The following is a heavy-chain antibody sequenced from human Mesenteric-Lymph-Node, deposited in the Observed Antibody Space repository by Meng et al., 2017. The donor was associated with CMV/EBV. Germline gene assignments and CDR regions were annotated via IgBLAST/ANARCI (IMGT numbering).Heavy chain of an antibody. D-gene: IGHD4/OR15-4a*01. V-gene: IGHV4-4*02. Sequence: VAGGSISGRYWWTWVRQPPETGLEWIGEISYGGATKYNPSLRSRLTTSMDKSNNQFSLILTSVTAADAAIYYCARERVREEGLFDSWGQGTLVTVSS. J-gene: IGHJ4*02. CDR2: ISYGGAT. CDR3: ARERVREEGLFDS. CDR1: GGSISGRYW.